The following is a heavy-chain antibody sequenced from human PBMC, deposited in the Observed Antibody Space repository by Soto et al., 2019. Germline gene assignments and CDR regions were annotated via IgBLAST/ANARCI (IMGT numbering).Heavy chain of an antibody. V-gene: IGHV1-69*04. J-gene: IGHJ3*02. Sequence: ASVKVSCKASGGTFSSYTISRVRQAPGQGLEWMGRIIPILGIANYAQKFQGRVTITADKSTSTAYMELSSLRSEDTAVYYCARDSLYDSSGYLPDAFDIWGQGTMVTVSS. CDR1: GGTFSSYT. D-gene: IGHD3-22*01. CDR3: ARDSLYDSSGYLPDAFDI. CDR2: IIPILGIA.